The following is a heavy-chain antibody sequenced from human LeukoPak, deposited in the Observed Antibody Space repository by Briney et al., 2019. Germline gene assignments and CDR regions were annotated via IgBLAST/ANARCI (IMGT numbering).Heavy chain of an antibody. CDR1: GGSISSYY. V-gene: IGHV4-59*01. J-gene: IGHJ5*02. CDR2: IYYSGGT. CDR3: ARWGCSSTSCWFDP. Sequence: PSETLSLTCTVSGGSISSYYWSWIRQPPGKGLEWIGYIYYSGGTNYNPSLKSRVTISVDTSKNQFSLKLSSVTAADTAVYYCARWGCSSTSCWFDPWGQGTLVTVSS. D-gene: IGHD2-2*01.